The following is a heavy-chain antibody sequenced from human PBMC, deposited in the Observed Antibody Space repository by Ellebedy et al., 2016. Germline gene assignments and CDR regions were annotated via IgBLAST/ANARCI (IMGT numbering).Heavy chain of an antibody. CDR2: ISSSGSYI. Sequence: GESLKISXAASGFTFSSYWMNWVRQAPGKGLEWVSSISSSGSYIYCADSVKGRFTISRDNAKNSLYLQMNSLRAEDTAVYYCARVFPTVTTDYMDVWGKGTTVTVSS. CDR1: GFTFSSYW. CDR3: ARVFPTVTTDYMDV. J-gene: IGHJ6*03. D-gene: IGHD4-17*01. V-gene: IGHV3-21*01.